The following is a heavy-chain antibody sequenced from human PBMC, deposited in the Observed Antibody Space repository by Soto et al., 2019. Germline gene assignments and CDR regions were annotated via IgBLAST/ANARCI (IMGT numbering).Heavy chain of an antibody. Sequence: QVRLVESGGGVVQPGRSLRLSCAASGFTFSSYAMHWVRQAPGKGLEWVAVISYDGSNKYYADSVKGRFTISRDNSKNTLYLQMNSLRAEDTAVYYCARVLAAAGYPNWGQGTLVTVSS. CDR2: ISYDGSNK. J-gene: IGHJ4*02. D-gene: IGHD6-13*01. CDR3: ARVLAAAGYPN. V-gene: IGHV3-30-3*01. CDR1: GFTFSSYA.